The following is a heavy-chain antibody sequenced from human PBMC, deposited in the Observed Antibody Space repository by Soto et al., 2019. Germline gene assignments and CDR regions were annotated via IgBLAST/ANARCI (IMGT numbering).Heavy chain of an antibody. D-gene: IGHD2-21*02. CDR2: INAGNGNT. CDR3: ARSFVVVTDFDY. CDR1: GYTFTSYD. V-gene: IGHV1-3*01. Sequence: VKVSCKASGYTFTSYDINWVRQAPGQRLEWMGWINAGNGNTKYSQKFQGRVTITRDTSANTAYMELSSLRSEDTAVYYCARSFVVVTDFDYWGQGTLVTVSS. J-gene: IGHJ4*02.